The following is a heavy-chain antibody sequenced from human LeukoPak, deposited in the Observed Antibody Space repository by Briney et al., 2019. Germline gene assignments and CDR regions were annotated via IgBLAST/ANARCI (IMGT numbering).Heavy chain of an antibody. CDR2: INPDETVK. CDR1: GFTFNTYW. Sequence: PGGSLRLSCVASGFTFNTYWMAWVRQAPGKGLEWVANINPDETVKRYVDSLKGRVTISRDNAKNSVFLQMNNLRVEDTAVYFCAKYGGNSGMGFDIWGPGTRGTVSS. D-gene: IGHD4-23*01. V-gene: IGHV3-7*01. J-gene: IGHJ3*02. CDR3: AKYGGNSGMGFDI.